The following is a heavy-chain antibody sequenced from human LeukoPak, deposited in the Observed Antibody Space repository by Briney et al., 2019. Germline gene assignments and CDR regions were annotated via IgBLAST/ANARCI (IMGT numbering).Heavy chain of an antibody. CDR1: GFTFSSYA. J-gene: IGHJ4*02. D-gene: IGHD3-10*01. CDR2: ISGSGGST. Sequence: PGGSLRLSCAASGFTFSSYAMSWVRQAPGKGLEWVSAISGSGGSTYYTDSVKGRFTVSRDNSKNTLYLQMNSLRAEDTAVYYCAKVSGYYYGSGSYSSDYWGQGTLVTVSS. CDR3: AKVSGYYYGSGSYSSDY. V-gene: IGHV3-23*01.